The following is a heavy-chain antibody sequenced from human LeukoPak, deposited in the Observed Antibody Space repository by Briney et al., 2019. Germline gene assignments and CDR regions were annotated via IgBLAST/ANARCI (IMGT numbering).Heavy chain of an antibody. CDR1: GFTFSDSW. D-gene: IGHD6-19*01. J-gene: IGHJ4*02. CDR3: AKMGLRQWPYNYFDY. V-gene: IGHV3-7*03. Sequence: PGGSLRLSCAASGFTFSDSWMTWVRQAPGKGLEWVANILPDGSYEHYVDSVKGRFTISRDNAKNSLSLQMNSLRAEDTAVYYCAKMGLRQWPYNYFDYWGQGTLVTVSS. CDR2: ILPDGSYE.